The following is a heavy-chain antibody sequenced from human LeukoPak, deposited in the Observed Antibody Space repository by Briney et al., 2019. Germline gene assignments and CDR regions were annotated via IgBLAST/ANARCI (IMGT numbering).Heavy chain of an antibody. CDR2: IIASLDTT. J-gene: IGHJ4*02. CDR3: ARESSGSYFLDYFDY. CDR1: GGTFSNNG. Sequence: SVKVSCKASGGTFSNNGLSWVRQAPGQGLEWMGGIIASLDTTKYAQKFQGRVTITADKSTSTVYMELSSLRSEDTAVYYCARESSGSYFLDYFDYWGQGTLVTVSS. V-gene: IGHV1-69*10. D-gene: IGHD3-22*01.